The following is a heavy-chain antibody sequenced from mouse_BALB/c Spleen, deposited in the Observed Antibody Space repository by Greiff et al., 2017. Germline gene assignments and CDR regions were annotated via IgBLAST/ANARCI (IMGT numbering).Heavy chain of an antibody. CDR3: ARKDYGSSYWYFDV. D-gene: IGHD1-1*01. Sequence: QVQLQQSGAELARPGASVKMSCKASGYTFTSYTMHWVKQRPGQGLEWIGYINPSSGYTNYNQKFKDKATLTADKSSSTAYMQLRSLTSEDSAVYYCARKDYGSSYWYFDVWGAGTTVTVSS. J-gene: IGHJ1*01. V-gene: IGHV1-4*01. CDR1: GYTFTSYT. CDR2: INPSSGYT.